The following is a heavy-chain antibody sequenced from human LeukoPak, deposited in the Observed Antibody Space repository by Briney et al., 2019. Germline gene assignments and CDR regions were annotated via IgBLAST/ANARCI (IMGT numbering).Heavy chain of an antibody. Sequence: SETLSLTCAVHGGSFSGYYWSWIRQPPGKGLEWIGEINHSGSTNYNPSLKSRVTISVDTSKNQFSLKLSSVTAADTAGYYCARARGAVAGYFDYWGQETLVTVSS. CDR1: GGSFSGYY. CDR3: ARARGAVAGYFDY. CDR2: INHSGST. V-gene: IGHV4-34*01. J-gene: IGHJ4*01. D-gene: IGHD6-19*01.